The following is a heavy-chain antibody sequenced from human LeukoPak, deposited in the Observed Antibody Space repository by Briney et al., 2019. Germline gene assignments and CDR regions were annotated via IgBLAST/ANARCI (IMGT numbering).Heavy chain of an antibody. J-gene: IGHJ4*02. D-gene: IGHD6-19*01. CDR1: VFIVSRNY. V-gene: IGHV3-66*02. CDR2: IYSGGST. CDR3: AREGSGWYPFDH. Sequence: GGSLRLSXAASVFIVSRNYMSWVRQAPGQGLEWVSVIYSGGSTYYADSVKGRFTISRDNSKNTLYLQMNSLRPEDSAVYYCAREGSGWYPFDHWGQGTLITVSS.